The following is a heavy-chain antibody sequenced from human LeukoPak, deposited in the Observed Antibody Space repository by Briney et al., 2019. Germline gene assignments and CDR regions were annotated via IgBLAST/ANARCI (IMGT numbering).Heavy chain of an antibody. V-gene: IGHV3-21*01. CDR1: GFTFSSYS. D-gene: IGHD3-9*01. J-gene: IGHJ6*02. CDR2: ISSSSYI. CDR3: ARGEFARVLRYFGGVYYYGMDV. Sequence: GGSLRLSCAASGFTFSSYSMNWVRQAPGKGLEWVSSISSSSYIYYADSVKGRFTISRDNAKNSLYLQMNSLRAEDTAVYYCARGEFARVLRYFGGVYYYGMDVWGQGTTVTVSS.